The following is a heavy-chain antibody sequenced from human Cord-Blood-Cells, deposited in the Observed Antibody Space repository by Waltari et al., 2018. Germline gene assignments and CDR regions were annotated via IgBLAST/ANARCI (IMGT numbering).Heavy chain of an antibody. CDR3: ARGDCTNGVCYDAFDI. Sequence: QVQLVQSGAEVKKPGSSVKVSCKASGGTFSSYAISWVRQAPGQGLEWMGGIIPIFGTANYAQEFQGRVTITADESTSTAYMELSSLRSEDTAVYYCARGDCTNGVCYDAFDIWGQGTMVTVSS. J-gene: IGHJ3*02. CDR1: GGTFSSYA. D-gene: IGHD2-8*01. CDR2: IIPIFGTA. V-gene: IGHV1-69*12.